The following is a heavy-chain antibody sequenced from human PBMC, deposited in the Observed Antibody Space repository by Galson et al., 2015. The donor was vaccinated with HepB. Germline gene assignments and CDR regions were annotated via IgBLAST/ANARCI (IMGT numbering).Heavy chain of an antibody. D-gene: IGHD2-2*01. J-gene: IGHJ3*02. CDR1: GFSLSNARMG. CDR3: ARSSCSSTSCYGDALDI. Sequence: PALVKPTQTLTLTCTVSGFSLSNARMGVSWIRQPPGKALEWLAHLFSNDEKSYSTSLKSRLTISKDTSKSQVVLTMTNMDPVDTATYYCARSSCSSTSCYGDALDIWGQGTMVTVSS. V-gene: IGHV2-26*01. CDR2: LFSNDEK.